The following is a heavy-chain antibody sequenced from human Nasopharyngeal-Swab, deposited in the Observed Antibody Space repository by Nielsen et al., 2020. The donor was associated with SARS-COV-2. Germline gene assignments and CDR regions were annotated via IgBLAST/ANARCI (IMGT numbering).Heavy chain of an antibody. CDR1: GLSVSSNY. Sequence: GGSLRLSCAASGLSVSSNYMSWVRQAPGKGLEWVSSVSGTGGTTKYADSVKGRFTISRDNSKKKVYLEMHSLRAEDTAVYYCAKDRYCSGGACYFNGFDSWGQGTLVTVSS. CDR2: VSGTGGTT. V-gene: IGHV3-23*01. CDR3: AKDRYCSGGACYFNGFDS. D-gene: IGHD2-15*01. J-gene: IGHJ4*02.